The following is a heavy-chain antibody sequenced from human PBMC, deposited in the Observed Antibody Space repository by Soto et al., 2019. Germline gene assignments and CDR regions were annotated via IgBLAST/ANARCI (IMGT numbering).Heavy chain of an antibody. Sequence: QVQLQESGPGLVKPSGTLSLTCAVSGGSINSSNWWTWVRQPPGQGLEWIGEIYHSGRTNYNPSLNSRVTISIVTSMNQFSLKLASVAAADTAVYYCAGYYGSGSYYLDWFDPWGQGTLVTVSS. V-gene: IGHV4-4*02. CDR3: AGYYGSGSYYLDWFDP. J-gene: IGHJ5*02. CDR2: IYHSGRT. D-gene: IGHD3-10*01. CDR1: GGSINSSNW.